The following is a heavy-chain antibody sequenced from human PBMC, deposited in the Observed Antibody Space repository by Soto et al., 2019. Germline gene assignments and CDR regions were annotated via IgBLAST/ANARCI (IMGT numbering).Heavy chain of an antibody. J-gene: IGHJ4*02. D-gene: IGHD6-13*01. Sequence: EVHLLESGGGLVHPGESLRLSCGASGFTFSSCVMTWVRQAPGKGLEWVSCITGSGTGAYYADSVQGRFTISRDNSKNMVYLQMNNLRAEDPGVYYFAKGLINGRWYAADWGQGTLVTVSS. CDR3: AKGLINGRWYAAD. CDR2: ITGSGTGA. V-gene: IGHV3-23*01. CDR1: GFTFSSCV.